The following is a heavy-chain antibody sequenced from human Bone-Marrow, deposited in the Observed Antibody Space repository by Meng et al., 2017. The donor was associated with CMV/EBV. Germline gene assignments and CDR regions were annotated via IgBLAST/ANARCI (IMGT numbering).Heavy chain of an antibody. J-gene: IGHJ5*02. CDR3: ARGEGLLGDWFDP. D-gene: IGHD2-8*02. V-gene: IGHV1-69*01. CDR2: IIPIFGTA. CDR1: GGTFSSYA. Sequence: VELLGSGGGLVQPGGSLRLSCAASGGTFSSYAISWVRQAPGQGLEWMGGIIPIFGTANYAQKFQGRVTITADESTSTAYMELSSLRSEDTAVYYCARGEGLLGDWFDPWGQGTLVTVSS.